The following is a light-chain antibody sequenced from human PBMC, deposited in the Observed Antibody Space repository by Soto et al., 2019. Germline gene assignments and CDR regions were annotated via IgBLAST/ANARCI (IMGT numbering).Light chain of an antibody. Sequence: QSVLTQPPSASGTPGQRVTISCSGDSSSIERNTVSWYQQLPGMAPKLLIYLNSRRPSGVSNRFSGSKSGNTASLTISGLQAEDEAEYYCSSYTRTITLVFGTGTKVTVL. V-gene: IGLV1-44*01. CDR3: SSYTRTITLV. J-gene: IGLJ1*01. CDR2: LNS. CDR1: SSSIERNT.